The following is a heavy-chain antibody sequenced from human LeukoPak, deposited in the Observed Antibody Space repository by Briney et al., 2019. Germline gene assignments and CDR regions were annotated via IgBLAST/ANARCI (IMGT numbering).Heavy chain of an antibody. CDR2: IYYSGST. CDR1: GGSISSYY. Sequence: PSETLSLTCTVSGGSISSYYWSWIRQPPGKGLEWIGYIYYSGSTNYNPSLKSRVTISVDTSKNQFSLKLSSVTAADTAVYYCARDPLARAFDIWGQGTMVTVSS. CDR3: ARDPLARAFDI. J-gene: IGHJ3*02. V-gene: IGHV4-59*01.